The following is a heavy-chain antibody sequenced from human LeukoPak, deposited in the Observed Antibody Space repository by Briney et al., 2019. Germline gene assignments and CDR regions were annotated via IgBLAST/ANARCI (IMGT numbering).Heavy chain of an antibody. CDR1: GFTFSDYY. J-gene: IGHJ3*02. D-gene: IGHD3-10*01. Sequence: GGSLRLSCAASGFTFSDYYMSWIRQAPGKGLEWVSYISSSGSTIYYADSVKGRFTISRDNAKNSLYLQMNSLRSENTAVYYCARDGYQIRFGELLGAFDIWGQGTMVTVSS. CDR2: ISSSGSTI. V-gene: IGHV3-11*01. CDR3: ARDGYQIRFGELLGAFDI.